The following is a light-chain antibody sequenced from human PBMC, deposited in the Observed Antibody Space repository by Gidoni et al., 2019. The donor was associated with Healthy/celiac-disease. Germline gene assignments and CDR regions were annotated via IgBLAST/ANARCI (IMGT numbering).Light chain of an antibody. CDR3: QQRSNWLYT. V-gene: IGKV3-11*01. J-gene: IGKJ2*01. Sequence: EIVLTQSPATLSLSPGERATLSCRASQSVSSYVAWYQQKPGQAPRLLNYDASNRATGIPARFSGSGSGTDFTLTISSLEPEDFAVYYCQQRSNWLYTFGQGTKLEIK. CDR1: QSVSSY. CDR2: DAS.